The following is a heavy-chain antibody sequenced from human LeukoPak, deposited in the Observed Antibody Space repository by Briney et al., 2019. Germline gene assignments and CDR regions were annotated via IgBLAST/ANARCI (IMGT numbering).Heavy chain of an antibody. D-gene: IGHD3-22*01. CDR3: AGWTYYYDSSGYNGDY. V-gene: IGHV3-23*01. J-gene: IGHJ4*02. CDR1: GFTFSSYA. Sequence: GGSLRLSCAASGFTFSSYAMSWVRQAPGKGLEWVSAISGSGGSTYYADSVKGRFTISRDNSKNTLYLQMNSLRAEDTAVYYCAGWTYYYDSSGYNGDYWGQGTLVIVSS. CDR2: ISGSGGST.